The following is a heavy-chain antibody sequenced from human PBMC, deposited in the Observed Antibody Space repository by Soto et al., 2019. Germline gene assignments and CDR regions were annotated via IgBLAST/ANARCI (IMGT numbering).Heavy chain of an antibody. J-gene: IGHJ4*02. CDR1: GDSISSDGYH. D-gene: IGHD2-8*01. V-gene: IGHV4-30-4*01. Sequence: PSETLSLTCTVSGDSISSDGYHWSWIRQSPGKGLEWIGYIYNGGRTFYRPSLESRINMSLDATKNSYSLRLTSVTAADTAVYYFARAPVGMDSINFFDHWGQGILVTVSS. CDR3: ARAPVGMDSINFFDH. CDR2: IYNGGRT.